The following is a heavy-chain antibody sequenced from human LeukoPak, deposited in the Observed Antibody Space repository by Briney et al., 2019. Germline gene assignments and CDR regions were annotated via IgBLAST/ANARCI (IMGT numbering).Heavy chain of an antibody. V-gene: IGHV4-59*08. Sequence: SETLSLTCTVSGGSISSYYWSWIRHPPGKGLEWIGYIYYSGSTNYNPSLKSRVTISLDTSKNQFSLKLSSVTAADTAVYYCARQSRATGTLDSWGQGTLVTVSS. J-gene: IGHJ5*01. CDR2: IYYSGST. CDR1: GGSISSYY. CDR3: ARQSRATGTLDS. D-gene: IGHD6-13*01.